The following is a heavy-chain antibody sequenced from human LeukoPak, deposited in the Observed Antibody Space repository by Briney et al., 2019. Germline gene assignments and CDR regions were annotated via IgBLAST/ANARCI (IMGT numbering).Heavy chain of an antibody. CDR1: GYSISSGYY. J-gene: IGHJ4*02. Sequence: SETPSLTCTVSGYSISSGYYWGWIRQPPGKGLEWIGSIYHSGNTCYNPSLKSRVTISVDTSKNQFSLKLSSVTAADTAVYYCARHSGSYFYFDYWGQGTLVTVSS. D-gene: IGHD1-26*01. CDR3: ARHSGSYFYFDY. V-gene: IGHV4-38-2*02. CDR2: IYHSGNT.